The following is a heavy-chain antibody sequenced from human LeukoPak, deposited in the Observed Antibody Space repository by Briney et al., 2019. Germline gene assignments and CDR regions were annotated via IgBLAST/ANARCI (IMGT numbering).Heavy chain of an antibody. CDR2: MNPNSGNT. V-gene: IGHV1-8*01. J-gene: IGHJ6*02. CDR3: ARCSGGSCSINYYYGMDV. CDR1: GYTFTSYD. Sequence: ASVKVSCKASGYTFTSYDINWVRQATGQGLEWMGWMNPNSGNTGYAQKFQGRVTMTRNTSISTAYMELSSLRSEDTAVYYCARCSGGSCSINYYYGMDVWGQGTTVTASS. D-gene: IGHD2-15*01.